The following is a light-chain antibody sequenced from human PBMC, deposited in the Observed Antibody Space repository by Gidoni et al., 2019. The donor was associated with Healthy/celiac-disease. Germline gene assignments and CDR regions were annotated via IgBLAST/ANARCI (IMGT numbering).Light chain of an antibody. CDR2: KPS. Sequence: QMTQSPSTLSASVGDRVTITCRASQSISSWLAWYQQKPVKAPKLLIYKPSSLESGDPSRASVSVSGTELTLTIGSLQPNYFATYYCQKYDSYPTFGPGTKVDIK. V-gene: IGKV1-5*03. CDR3: QKYDSYPT. J-gene: IGKJ3*01. CDR1: QSISSW.